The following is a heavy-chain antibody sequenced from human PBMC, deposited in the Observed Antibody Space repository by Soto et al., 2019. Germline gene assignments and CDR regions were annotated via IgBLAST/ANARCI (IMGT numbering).Heavy chain of an antibody. CDR3: ARVGAAAAPGYFDY. D-gene: IGHD6-13*01. Sequence: SEALSLTCPVSGGPISSYHWSRIRPPPGKGLEWIGNIFDSGSTNYNPSLKSRVTISVDTSKNQFSLKVRSVTAADTAVYYCARVGAAAAPGYFDYWSQGTLVTVSS. CDR2: IFDSGST. CDR1: GGPISSYH. J-gene: IGHJ4*02. V-gene: IGHV4-59*01.